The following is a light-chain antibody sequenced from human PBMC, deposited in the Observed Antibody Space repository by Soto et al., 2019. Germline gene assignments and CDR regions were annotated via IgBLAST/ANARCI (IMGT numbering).Light chain of an antibody. V-gene: IGKV1D-12*01. CDR2: AAS. J-gene: IGKJ5*01. CDR1: QAISSW. Sequence: DIQMTQSPSSVSASVGDRVTMTCRASQAISSWLAWYQQKPGRAPKLLIYAASSVQSGVPSRFSGSGSGTDFTLTISSLQPEDFATYYCQQANSFPITFGQGTRLEIK. CDR3: QQANSFPIT.